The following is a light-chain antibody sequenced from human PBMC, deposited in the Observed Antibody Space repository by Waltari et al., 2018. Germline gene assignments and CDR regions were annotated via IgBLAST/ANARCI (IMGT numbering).Light chain of an antibody. CDR1: QSVRRT. J-gene: IGKJ1*01. CDR2: GAS. Sequence: EIVLTQSPGTLSLSPGERATLPCRASQSVRRTLPWYQQKPGQAPRLLIYGASTRATGIPDRFSGSGSGTDFSLTISRLEPEDFAVYYCQHYVRLPVTFGQGTKVEIK. CDR3: QHYVRLPVT. V-gene: IGKV3-20*01.